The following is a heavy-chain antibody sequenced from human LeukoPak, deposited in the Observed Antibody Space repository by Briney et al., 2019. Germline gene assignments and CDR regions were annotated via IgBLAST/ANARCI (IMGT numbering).Heavy chain of an antibody. Sequence: SETLSLTCAVYGGSFSGYYWSWIRQPPGKGLEWIGEINHSGSTNYNPSLKSRVTISGDTSKNQFSLKLSSVTAADTAVYYCARGRPLEGYCSSTSCYWHAFDIWGQGTMVTVSS. D-gene: IGHD2-2*01. J-gene: IGHJ3*02. V-gene: IGHV4-34*01. CDR2: INHSGST. CDR3: ARGRPLEGYCSSTSCYWHAFDI. CDR1: GGSFSGYY.